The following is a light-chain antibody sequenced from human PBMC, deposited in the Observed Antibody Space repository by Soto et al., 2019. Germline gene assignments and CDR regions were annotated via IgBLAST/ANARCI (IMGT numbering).Light chain of an antibody. Sequence: AIRMTQSPSSFSASTGDRVTITCRASQGISSYLAWYQQKPGKAPKLLIYAASTLQSGVPSRFSGSGSGTDFTLTIRCLQSEDFATYYCQQYYSYTPTFGQGTKLEIK. J-gene: IGKJ2*01. CDR3: QQYYSYTPT. V-gene: IGKV1-8*01. CDR2: AAS. CDR1: QGISSY.